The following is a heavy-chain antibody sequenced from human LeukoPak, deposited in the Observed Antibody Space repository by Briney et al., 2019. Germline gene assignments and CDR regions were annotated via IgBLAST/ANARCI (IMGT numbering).Heavy chain of an antibody. V-gene: IGHV4-59*01. J-gene: IGHJ6*02. CDR3: ARTNGELDYYYHGMDV. Sequence: PSETLSLTCTVSGGSISSYYWSWIRQPPGKGLEWIGYIYYSGSTNYNPSLKSRVTISVDTSKNQFSLKLSSVTAADTAVYYCARTNGELDYYYHGMDVWGQGTTVTVSS. D-gene: IGHD3-10*01. CDR1: GGSISSYY. CDR2: IYYSGST.